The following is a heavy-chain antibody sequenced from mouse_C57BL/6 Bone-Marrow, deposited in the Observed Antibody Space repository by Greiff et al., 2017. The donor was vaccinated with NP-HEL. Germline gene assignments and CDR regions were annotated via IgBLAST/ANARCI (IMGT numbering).Heavy chain of an antibody. D-gene: IGHD2-1*01. CDR3: ARRFNYSYAMDY. J-gene: IGHJ4*01. V-gene: IGHV1-81*01. CDR1: GYTFTSYG. CDR2: IYPRSGNT. Sequence: QVHVKQSGAELARPGASVKLSCKASGYTFTSYGISWVKQRPGQGLEWIGEIYPRSGNTYYNEKFKGKATLTADKSSSTAYMELRSLTSEDSAVYFCARRFNYSYAMDYWGQGTSVTVSS.